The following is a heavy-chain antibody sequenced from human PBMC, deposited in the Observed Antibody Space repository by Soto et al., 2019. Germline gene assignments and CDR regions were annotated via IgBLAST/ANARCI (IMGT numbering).Heavy chain of an antibody. CDR2: IWYDGNSK. Sequence: QVQLVESGGGVVQPGRSLRLSCAASGFTFSSYGMHWVRQAPGKGLEWMAVIWYDGNSKYYGDSVRGRFTVSRDNSKNTLYLQMDSLRAEDTAVYYCARDSSSGEGFDFWGQGTLVTVSS. V-gene: IGHV3-33*01. CDR3: ARDSSSGEGFDF. J-gene: IGHJ4*02. D-gene: IGHD7-27*01. CDR1: GFTFSSYG.